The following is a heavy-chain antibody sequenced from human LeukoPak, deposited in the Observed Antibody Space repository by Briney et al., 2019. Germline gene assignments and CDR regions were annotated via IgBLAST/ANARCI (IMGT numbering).Heavy chain of an antibody. D-gene: IGHD2-15*01. J-gene: IGHJ4*02. CDR3: AREDVRAADD. V-gene: IGHV4-30-4*08. Sequence: SETLSLTCTVSGGSVSSGDYYWSWIRQPPGKGLEWIGYIYYTGTTYYNPSLKSRVTISVDTSKNQFSLNLSSVTAADTAVYYCAREDVRAADDWGPGTLVTVSS. CDR1: GGSVSSGDYY. CDR2: IYYTGTT.